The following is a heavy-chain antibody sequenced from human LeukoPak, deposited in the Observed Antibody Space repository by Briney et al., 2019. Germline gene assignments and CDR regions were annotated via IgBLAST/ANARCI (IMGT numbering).Heavy chain of an antibody. CDR1: RVSISTYY. CDR3: ARGGSLVEWSFDY. J-gene: IGHJ4*02. D-gene: IGHD3-3*01. CDR2: VFYTGDT. V-gene: IGHV4-59*01. Sequence: PSETLSLTCTVSRVSISTYYWHWIRQPPGKGLEWIGSVFYTGDTNHNPSLNGRVSISVDTSNNQFSLRLTSVTPADTAIYYCARGGSLVEWSFDYWGQGRLVTVSS.